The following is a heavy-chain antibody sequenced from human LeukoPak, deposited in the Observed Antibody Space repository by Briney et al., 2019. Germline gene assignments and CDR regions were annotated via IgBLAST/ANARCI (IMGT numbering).Heavy chain of an antibody. J-gene: IGHJ4*02. V-gene: IGHV1-69*13. CDR1: GGTFSSYA. CDR2: IIPIFGTA. Sequence: SVKVSCKASGGTFSSYAISWVRQAPGQGLEWMGGIIPIFGTANYAQKFQGRVTITADESTSTACMELSSLRSEDTAVYYCARGLQDDSSGYYFFFDYWGQGTLVTVSS. CDR3: ARGLQDDSSGYYFFFDY. D-gene: IGHD3-22*01.